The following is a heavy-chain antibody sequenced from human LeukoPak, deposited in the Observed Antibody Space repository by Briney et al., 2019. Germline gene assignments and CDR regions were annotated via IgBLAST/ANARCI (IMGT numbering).Heavy chain of an antibody. CDR2: IYYSGST. D-gene: IGHD4-17*01. J-gene: IGHJ4*02. CDR1: GGSISSGDYY. CDR3: ARVVRWVVAVTTGGQHFDF. Sequence: SSETLSLTCTVSGGSISSGDYYWSWIRQPPGKGLEWIGYIYYSGSTYYNPSLKSRVTISVDTSKNQFSLNLSSVTAADTAVYYCARVVRWVVAVTTGGQHFDFWGQGTLVTVSS. V-gene: IGHV4-30-4*01.